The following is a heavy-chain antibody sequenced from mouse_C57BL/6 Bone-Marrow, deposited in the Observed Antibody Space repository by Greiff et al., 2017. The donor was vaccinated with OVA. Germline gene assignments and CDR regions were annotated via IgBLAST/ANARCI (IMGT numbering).Heavy chain of an antibody. J-gene: IGHJ2*01. D-gene: IGHD1-1*01. Sequence: VQLQQSGAELARPGASVKLSCKASGYTFTSYGISWVKQRPGQGLEWIGDIYPSSGNTYYNEKFKGQATLTVDKSSSTAYMELRSLTSEDSAVCYCGSRVNCFDYWGQGNTLTVSA. CDR3: GSRVNCFDY. CDR1: GYTFTSYG. CDR2: IYPSSGNT. V-gene: IGHV1-81*01.